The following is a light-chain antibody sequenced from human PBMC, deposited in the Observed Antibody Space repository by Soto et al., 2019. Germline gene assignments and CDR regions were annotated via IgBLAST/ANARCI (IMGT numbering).Light chain of an antibody. CDR2: EVY. J-gene: IGLJ1*01. CDR1: SSDVGGYNY. Sequence: QSALTQPPSASGSPGQSVTISCTGTSSDVGGYNYVSWYQQHPGKAPKLLIYEVYKRPSGVPNRFSGSKSGNRASLTVSGLQAEDEADYYCSSYAGYNSFVFGTGTKLTVL. V-gene: IGLV2-8*01. CDR3: SSYAGYNSFV.